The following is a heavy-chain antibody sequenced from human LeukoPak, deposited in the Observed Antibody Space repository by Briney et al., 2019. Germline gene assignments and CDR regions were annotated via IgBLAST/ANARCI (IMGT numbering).Heavy chain of an antibody. CDR3: ASPPRSAAGLHDAFDI. CDR1: GLTFSSYS. Sequence: PGGSLRLSCAASGLTFSSYSMNWVRQAPGKGLEWVSYISSSSSTIYYADSVKGRFTISRDNAKNSLYLQMNSLRDEDTAVYYCASPPRSAAGLHDAFDIWGQGTMVTVSS. CDR2: ISSSSSTI. J-gene: IGHJ3*02. D-gene: IGHD6-13*01. V-gene: IGHV3-48*02.